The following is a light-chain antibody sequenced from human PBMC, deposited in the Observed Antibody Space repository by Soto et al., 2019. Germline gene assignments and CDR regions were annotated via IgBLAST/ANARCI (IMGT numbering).Light chain of an antibody. CDR2: GAP. CDR1: QSVSSAN. Sequence: EIVLTQSPCTLSLSPGERATLSCRASQSVSSANFAWYQQKPGQAPRLLIYGAPSRATGIPDRFSGSGSGTVFTLTISRLEPEDSAVYYCQQFDDSVTFGQGTRLEIK. V-gene: IGKV3-20*01. CDR3: QQFDDSVT. J-gene: IGKJ5*01.